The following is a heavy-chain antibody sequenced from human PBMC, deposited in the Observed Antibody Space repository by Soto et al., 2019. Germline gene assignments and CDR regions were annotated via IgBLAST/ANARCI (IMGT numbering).Heavy chain of an antibody. J-gene: IGHJ6*02. V-gene: IGHV1-2*04. Sequence: ASVKVSCKASGYTFTGYYMHWVRQAPGQGLEWMGWINPNSGGTNYAQKFQGWVTMTRDTSISTAYMELSRLRSDDTAVYYCARDISGIAAAGVYYYGMDVWGQGTTVTVSS. CDR3: ARDISGIAAAGVYYYGMDV. D-gene: IGHD6-13*01. CDR1: GYTFTGYY. CDR2: INPNSGGT.